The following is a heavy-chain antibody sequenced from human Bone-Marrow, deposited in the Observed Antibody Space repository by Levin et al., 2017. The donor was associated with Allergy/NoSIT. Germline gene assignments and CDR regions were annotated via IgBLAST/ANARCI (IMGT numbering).Heavy chain of an antibody. CDR3: ARAKDYSNYVGGLYDY. D-gene: IGHD4-11*01. J-gene: IGHJ4*02. CDR1: GGTFSSYA. Sequence: ASVKVSCKASGGTFSSYAISWVRQAPGQGLEWMGGIIPIFGTANYAQKFQGRVTITADESTSTAYMELSSLRSEDTAVYYCARAKDYSNYVGGLYDYWGQGTLVTVSS. CDR2: IIPIFGTA. V-gene: IGHV1-69*13.